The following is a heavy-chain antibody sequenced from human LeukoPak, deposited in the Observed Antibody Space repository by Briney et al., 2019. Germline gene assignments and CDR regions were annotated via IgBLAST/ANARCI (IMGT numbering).Heavy chain of an antibody. V-gene: IGHV4-59*01. Sequence: QPSETLSLTGTVSGGSISSYYWSWIRQPPGKGLEWIGYIYYSGSTNYNPSLKSRVTISVDTSKNQFSLKLSSVTAADTAVYYCARTVVYYDAPIPFDPWGQGTLVTVSS. CDR1: GGSISSYY. CDR2: IYYSGST. D-gene: IGHD3-3*01. J-gene: IGHJ5*02. CDR3: ARTVVYYDAPIPFDP.